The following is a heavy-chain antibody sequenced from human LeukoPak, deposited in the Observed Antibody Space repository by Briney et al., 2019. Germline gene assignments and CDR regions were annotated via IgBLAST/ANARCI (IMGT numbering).Heavy chain of an antibody. CDR2: IHPSGIT. D-gene: IGHD2/OR15-2a*01. J-gene: IGHJ6*04. CDR3: VRDEYRDV. V-gene: IGHV4-4*07. Sequence: SETLSLTCTVSGASINKDYWAWIRQPAGKGLEWIGRIHPSGITHQNPSLRGRVTMSIDASKNQFSLNLSSVTAADTAVYYCVRDEYRDVWGKGTTVTVSS. CDR1: GASINKDY.